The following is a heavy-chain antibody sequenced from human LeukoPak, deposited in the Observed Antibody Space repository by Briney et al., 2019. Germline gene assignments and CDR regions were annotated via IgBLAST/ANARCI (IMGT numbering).Heavy chain of an antibody. CDR3: ARGGTLVQGITVLYGMDV. D-gene: IGHD3-10*01. CDR2: MNPNSGNT. CDR1: GYTFTSYD. V-gene: IGHV1-8*01. J-gene: IGHJ6*02. Sequence: ASVKVSYKTSGYTFTSYDINWVRQATGQGLEWMGWMNPNSGNTAYAPKFQGRVTMTRDTSISTAYMELSSLRSEDTAVYYCARGGTLVQGITVLYGMDVWGQGTTVTVSS.